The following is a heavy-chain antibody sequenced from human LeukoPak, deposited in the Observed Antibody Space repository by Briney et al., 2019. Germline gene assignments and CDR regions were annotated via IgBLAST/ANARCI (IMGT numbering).Heavy chain of an antibody. J-gene: IGHJ5*02. CDR2: IWYDGSNK. CDR1: GFTFSSYG. D-gene: IGHD4-17*01. V-gene: IGHV3-33*06. Sequence: GGSLRLSCAASGFTFSSYGMHWVRQAPGKGLEWGAVIWYDGSNKYYADSVKARFTISRDNSKNTLYLQMNSLRAEDTAVYYCAKDSGAAQFAPWGQGTLVTVSS. CDR3: AKDSGAAQFAP.